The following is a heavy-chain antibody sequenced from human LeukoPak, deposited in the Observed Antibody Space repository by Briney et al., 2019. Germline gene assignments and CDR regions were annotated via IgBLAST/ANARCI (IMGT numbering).Heavy chain of an antibody. Sequence: GASVKVSCKASGYTFTSYYMQWVRQAPGQGLEWMGIINPSGGSTSYAQKFQGRVTMTRDMSTSTVYMELSSLRSEDTAVYYCARDLNTSYGSGSYHPIGIWGQGTMVTVSS. D-gene: IGHD3-10*01. CDR3: ARDLNTSYGSGSYHPIGI. V-gene: IGHV1-46*01. CDR1: GYTFTSYY. CDR2: INPSGGST. J-gene: IGHJ3*02.